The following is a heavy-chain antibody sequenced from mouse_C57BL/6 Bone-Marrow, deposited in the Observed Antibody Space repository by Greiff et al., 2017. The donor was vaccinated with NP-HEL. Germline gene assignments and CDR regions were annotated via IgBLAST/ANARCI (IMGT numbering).Heavy chain of an antibody. Sequence: VQLKESGAELVRPGASVKLSCKASGYTFTDYYINSVKQRPGQGLEWIARIYPGSGNTYYNEKFKGKATLTAEKSSSTAYMQLSSLTSEDSAVYFCARDYGNYDFDYWGQGTTLTVSS. J-gene: IGHJ2*01. V-gene: IGHV1-76*01. CDR1: GYTFTDYY. CDR2: IYPGSGNT. CDR3: ARDYGNYDFDY. D-gene: IGHD2-1*01.